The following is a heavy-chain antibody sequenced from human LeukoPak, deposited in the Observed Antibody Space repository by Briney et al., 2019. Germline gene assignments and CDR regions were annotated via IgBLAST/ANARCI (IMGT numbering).Heavy chain of an antibody. V-gene: IGHV3-48*01. CDR3: ARGASGSYLDNFDY. CDR2: ISSSSSTI. D-gene: IGHD1-26*01. CDR1: GFTFSSYS. Sequence: GGSLRLSCAASGFTFSSYSMNWVRQAPGKGLEWVSYISSSSSTIYYADSVKGRFTISRDNSKNTVYLHMNSLRAGDTAVYYCARGASGSYLDNFDYWGQGTLVTVSS. J-gene: IGHJ4*02.